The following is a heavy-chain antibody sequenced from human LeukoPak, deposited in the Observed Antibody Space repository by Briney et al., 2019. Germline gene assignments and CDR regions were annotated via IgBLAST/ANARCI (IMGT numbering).Heavy chain of an antibody. CDR2: ISSSGGNV. Sequence: GGSLRLSCAASAFTFSSYAMSWVRQAPGKGLEWISSISSSGGNVYYADSVKGRFTVSRDNSKNTLYLQMNSLRVEDTAVYYCATAQQRITILGVVIVDLKYWGQGTLVTVSS. CDR1: AFTFSSYA. J-gene: IGHJ1*01. D-gene: IGHD3-3*01. CDR3: ATAQQRITILGVVIVDLKY. V-gene: IGHV3-23*01.